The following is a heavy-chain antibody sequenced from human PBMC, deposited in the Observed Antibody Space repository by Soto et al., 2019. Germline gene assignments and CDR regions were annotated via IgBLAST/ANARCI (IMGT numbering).Heavy chain of an antibody. CDR2: IYYSGST. D-gene: IGHD2-2*01. V-gene: IGHV4-30-4*01. J-gene: IGHJ6*02. CDR1: GGSISSGDYY. CDR3: ARVDHYCSSTSCRNYYYYGMDV. Sequence: QVQLQESGPGLVKPSQTLSLTCTVSGGSISSGDYYWSWIRQPPGKGLEWIGYIYYSGSTYYNPSLKSRVTISVDTSKNQFSLKLSSVTAADTAVYYCARVDHYCSSTSCRNYYYYGMDVWGQGTTVTVSS.